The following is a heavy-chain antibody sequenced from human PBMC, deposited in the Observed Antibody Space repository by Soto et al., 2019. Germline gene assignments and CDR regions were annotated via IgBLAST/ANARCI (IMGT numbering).Heavy chain of an antibody. CDR2: ISWNSGSI. Sequence: PGGSLRLSCAASGFTFSSYSMNWVRQAPGKGLEWVSGISWNSGSIGYADSVKGRFTISRDNAKNSLYLQMNSLRAEDTALYYCAKDIGLRFLEWFEYGMAVWGQGTTVTVSS. D-gene: IGHD3-3*01. V-gene: IGHV3-9*01. CDR1: GFTFSSYS. CDR3: AKDIGLRFLEWFEYGMAV. J-gene: IGHJ6*02.